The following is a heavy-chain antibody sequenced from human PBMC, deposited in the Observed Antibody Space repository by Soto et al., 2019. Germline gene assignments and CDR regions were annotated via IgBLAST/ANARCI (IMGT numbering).Heavy chain of an antibody. J-gene: IGHJ4*02. CDR2: IYSGGST. CDR1: GFNVNSNY. D-gene: IGHD1-26*01. Sequence: GSLRLSCAASGFNVNSNYMSWVRQAPGKGLEWVSIIYSGGSTYNADSVKGRFTISRDNSKNTLYLQMNSLRAEDTAVYYCARASIVEPNLEYYFDYWGQGALVTVSS. CDR3: ARASIVEPNLEYYFDY. V-gene: IGHV3-53*01.